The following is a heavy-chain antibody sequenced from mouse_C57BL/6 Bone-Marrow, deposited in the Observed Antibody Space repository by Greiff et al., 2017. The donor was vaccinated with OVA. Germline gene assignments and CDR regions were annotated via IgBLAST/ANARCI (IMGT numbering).Heavy chain of an antibody. Sequence: VQLQQSGAELVRPGASVKLSCKASGYTFTDYYINWVKQRPGQGLEWIARIYPGSGNTYYNEKFKGKATLTADKSSSTAYMQLSSLTSEDSAVYFCSRRAYDYGHFDVWGTGTTVTVSS. J-gene: IGHJ1*03. V-gene: IGHV1-76*01. CDR3: SRRAYDYGHFDV. CDR2: IYPGSGNT. D-gene: IGHD6-5*01. CDR1: GYTFTDYY.